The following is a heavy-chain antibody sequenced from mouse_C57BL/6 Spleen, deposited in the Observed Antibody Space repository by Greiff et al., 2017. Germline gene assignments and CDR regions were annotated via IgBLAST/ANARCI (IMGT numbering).Heavy chain of an antibody. Sequence: EVQLQQSGPGLVKPSPSLSLTCSVTGYSITSGYYWNWIRQFPGNKLEWMGYISYDGSNNYNPTLKNRISITRDTSKNQFFLKLNSVTTEDTATYYCARDYGSSYGYAMDYWGQGTSVTVSS. CDR3: ARDYGSSYGYAMDY. J-gene: IGHJ4*01. D-gene: IGHD1-1*01. CDR1: GYSITSGYY. V-gene: IGHV3-6*01. CDR2: ISYDGSN.